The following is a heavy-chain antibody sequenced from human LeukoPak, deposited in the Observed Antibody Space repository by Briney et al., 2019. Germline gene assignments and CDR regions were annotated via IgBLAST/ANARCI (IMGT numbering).Heavy chain of an antibody. CDR2: IGNTET. V-gene: IGHV3-23*01. CDR3: AKDWIQFNRVFDCFDS. CDR1: GFPFETNA. D-gene: IGHD5-18*01. Sequence: GGSLRPSCATSGFPFETNAMSWVRQAPGKGLEWVATIGNTETFYADSVTGRFTISRDNSKNTVNLQMNRLRVEDTAIYYCAKDWIQFNRVFDCFDSWGQGTLVTVSS. J-gene: IGHJ4*02.